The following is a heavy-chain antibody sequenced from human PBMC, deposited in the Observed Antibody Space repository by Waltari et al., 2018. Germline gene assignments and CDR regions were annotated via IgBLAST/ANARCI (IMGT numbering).Heavy chain of an antibody. J-gene: IGHJ4*02. D-gene: IGHD2-21*01. CDR3: ARHRCGGDCHEGDFDY. CDR1: GYSISSGYY. CDR2: IYHSGST. V-gene: IGHV4-38-2*01. Sequence: QVQLQESGPGLVKPSETLSLTCAVSGYSISSGYYWGWIRQPPGKGLEWIGSIYHSGSTYYNPSLKSRVTISVDTSKNQFSLKLSSVTAADTAVYYCARHRCGGDCHEGDFDYWGQGTLVTVSS.